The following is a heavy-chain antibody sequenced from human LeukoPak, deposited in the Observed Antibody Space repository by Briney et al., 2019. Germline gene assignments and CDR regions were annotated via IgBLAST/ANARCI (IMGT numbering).Heavy chain of an antibody. V-gene: IGHV4-38-2*02. J-gene: IGHJ4*02. Sequence: SETLSLTCTVSGYSINSGYYWGWIRQPPGRGLEWIGSIYHSGSTYYNPSLKSRVTISVDTSKNQFSLKLSSVTAADTAVYYCARKGGWVPTFDYWGQGTLVTVSS. CDR3: ARKGGWVPTFDY. CDR2: IYHSGST. CDR1: GYSINSGYY. D-gene: IGHD6-19*01.